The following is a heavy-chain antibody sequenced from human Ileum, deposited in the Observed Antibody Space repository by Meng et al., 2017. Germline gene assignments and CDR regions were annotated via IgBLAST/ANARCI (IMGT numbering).Heavy chain of an antibody. Sequence: QVQLQESGPGLVKPSETLSLTCTVSGGSISSYYWSWIRQPPGKGLEWIGYIYYSGSTNYNPSLKSRVTISVDTSKNQFSLKLSSVTAADTAVYYCASRNSKWEPFDYWGQGTLVTVSS. CDR1: GGSISSYY. D-gene: IGHD1-26*01. J-gene: IGHJ4*02. V-gene: IGHV4-59*01. CDR3: ASRNSKWEPFDY. CDR2: IYYSGST.